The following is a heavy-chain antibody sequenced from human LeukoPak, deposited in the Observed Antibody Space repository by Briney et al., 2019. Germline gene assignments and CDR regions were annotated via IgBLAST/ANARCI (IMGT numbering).Heavy chain of an antibody. Sequence: PGGSLRLSCAASGFTFSSYSMNWVRQAPGKGLEWVSSISSSSSYIYYADSVKGRFTISRDNAKNSLYLQMNGLRAEDTAVYYCARGTGYDILTGYDYWGQGTLVTVSS. CDR2: ISSSSSYI. CDR1: GFTFSSYS. D-gene: IGHD3-9*01. J-gene: IGHJ4*02. CDR3: ARGTGYDILTGYDY. V-gene: IGHV3-21*01.